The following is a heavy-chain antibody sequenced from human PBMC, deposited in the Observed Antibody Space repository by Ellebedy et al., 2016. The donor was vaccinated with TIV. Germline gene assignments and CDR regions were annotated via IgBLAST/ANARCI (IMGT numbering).Heavy chain of an antibody. CDR2: IQFDGTKK. V-gene: IGHV3-30*02. D-gene: IGHD4-17*01. CDR1: GFTNYG. J-gene: IGHJ4*02. CDR3: ARDGDYAAFAY. Sequence: PGGSLRLSCAGSGFTNYGIHWVRQAPGKGLEWVAFIQFDGTKKIYANSVKGRFTISRDGAKNTLYLQMNSLRPEDTAVYYCARDGDYAAFAYWGQGTLVTVSS.